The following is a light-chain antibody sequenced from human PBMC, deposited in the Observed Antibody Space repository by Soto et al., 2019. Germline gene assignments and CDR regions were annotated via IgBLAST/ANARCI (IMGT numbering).Light chain of an antibody. CDR1: QSVSSN. CDR2: GAS. J-gene: IGKJ4*01. CDR3: QQYHHWPVT. Sequence: IVLSQSPATLSVSRGGRATLSFRASQSVSSNLAWHQQRPGQAPRLLIYGASTRATGVPARFSGGGSGTDFTLTINSLQSEDVAVYYCQQYHHWPVTFGGGTNVDIK. V-gene: IGKV3D-15*01.